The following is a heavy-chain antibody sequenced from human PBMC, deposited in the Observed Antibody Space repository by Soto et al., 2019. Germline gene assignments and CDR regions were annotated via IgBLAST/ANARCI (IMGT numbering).Heavy chain of an antibody. CDR2: ISDTGGGT. D-gene: IGHD2-2*01. J-gene: IGHJ4*02. V-gene: IGHV3-23*01. CDR3: AKDAGGGQYSTSSYEFDY. CDR1: GFIFGTYA. Sequence: GGSLRLSCAASGFIFGTYAMSWVRQAPGKGPEWVAVISDTGGGTYYADSVKGRFTISRDNSKNTLYLQMNSLRAEDTGLYYWAKDAGGGQYSTSSYEFDYWGQGTQVTVSS.